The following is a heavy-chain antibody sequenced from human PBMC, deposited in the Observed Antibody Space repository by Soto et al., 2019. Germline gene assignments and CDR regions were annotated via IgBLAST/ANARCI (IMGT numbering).Heavy chain of an antibody. J-gene: IGHJ6*02. CDR2: INHSGST. V-gene: IGHV4-34*01. Sequence: SETLSLTCAVYGGSFSGYYWSWIRQPPGKGLEWIGEINHSGSTNYNPSLKSRVTISVDTSKNQFSLKLSSVTAADTAVYYCARIRQQLVYYYYGMDVWGQGTTVTVS. CDR1: GGSFSGYY. CDR3: ARIRQQLVYYYYGMDV. D-gene: IGHD6-13*01.